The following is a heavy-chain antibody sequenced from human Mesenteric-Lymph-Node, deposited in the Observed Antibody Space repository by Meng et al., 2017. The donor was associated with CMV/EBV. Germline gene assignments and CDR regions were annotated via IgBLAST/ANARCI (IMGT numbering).Heavy chain of an antibody. CDR2: IYRGGKT. CDR1: GFTVSSHY. Sequence: GGSLRLSCAASGFTVSSHYMTWVRQAPGKGLEWVSVIYRGGKTYYADSVKGRFTISRDNSKNTLYLQMNSLRAEDTAMYYCASVASVFWSAYYAMDVWGQGTTVTVSS. D-gene: IGHD3-3*01. CDR3: ASVASVFWSAYYAMDV. V-gene: IGHV3-53*01. J-gene: IGHJ6*02.